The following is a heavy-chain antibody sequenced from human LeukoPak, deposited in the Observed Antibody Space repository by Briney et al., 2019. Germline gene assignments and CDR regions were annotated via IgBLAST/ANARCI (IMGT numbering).Heavy chain of an antibody. J-gene: IGHJ6*03. CDR1: GFTFRNYG. CDR2: IWSDGNNR. V-gene: IGHV3-30*02. D-gene: IGHD2-8*02. Sequence: GGSLRLSCAASGFTFRNYGMHWVRQATGKGLEWVSFIWSDGNNRFYADSVKGRFTISRDNSKNMLYLQMDTLRAEDTALYYCAKDPGASVSGFHMDVWGKRTTVIVSS. CDR3: AKDPGASVSGFHMDV.